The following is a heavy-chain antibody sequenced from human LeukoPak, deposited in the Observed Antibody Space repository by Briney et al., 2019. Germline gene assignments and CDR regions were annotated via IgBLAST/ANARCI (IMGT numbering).Heavy chain of an antibody. D-gene: IGHD3-10*01. Sequence: PSETLSLICAVYGGSFSGYYWSWIRQPPGKGLEWIGEINHSGSTNYNPSLKSRVTISVDTSKNQFSLKLSSATAADTAVYYCKLHDSVTYYYGSGSSSPFDYWGQGTLVTVSS. CDR2: INHSGST. CDR1: GGSFSGYY. V-gene: IGHV4-34*01. CDR3: KLHDSVTYYYGSGSSSPFDY. J-gene: IGHJ4*02.